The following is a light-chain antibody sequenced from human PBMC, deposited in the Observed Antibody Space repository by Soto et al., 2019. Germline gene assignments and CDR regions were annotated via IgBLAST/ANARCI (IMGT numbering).Light chain of an antibody. Sequence: ETVLAQSPGTLSWSLGDRATLSCRARQTVSNSYLAWYQQKPGHAPRLLIYGTSNRATGIPDRFSGSGSGIDLALTISRLEPEVFVIYDCQQDGSSPRTFGEGTRV. CDR2: GTS. V-gene: IGKV3-20*01. CDR3: QQDGSSPRT. CDR1: QTVSNSY. J-gene: IGKJ1*01.